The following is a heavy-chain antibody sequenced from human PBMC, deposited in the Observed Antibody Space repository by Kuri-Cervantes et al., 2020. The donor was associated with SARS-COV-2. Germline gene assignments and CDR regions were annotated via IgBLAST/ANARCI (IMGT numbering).Heavy chain of an antibody. J-gene: IGHJ6*02. CDR3: AREGSGWYGEDYYYYGMDV. V-gene: IGHV4-59*01. Sequence: GSLRLSCTVSGGSISSYYWSWIRQPPGKGLEWIGYIYYSGSTNYNPSLKSRVTISVDTSKNQFSLKLSSVIAADTAVYYCAREGSGWYGEDYYYYGMDVWGQGTTVTVSS. CDR2: IYYSGST. D-gene: IGHD6-19*01. CDR1: GGSISSYY.